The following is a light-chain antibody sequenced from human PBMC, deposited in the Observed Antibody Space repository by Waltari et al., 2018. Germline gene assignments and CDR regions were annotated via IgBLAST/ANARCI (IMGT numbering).Light chain of an antibody. V-gene: IGLV3-9*01. Sequence: SYELTQPLSVSVALGQTARITCGGNNIGSKNVHWYQQKPGQAPVLVIDRDSNRPSGIPERFSGSNSGYTATLTISRAQAGDEADYYCQVWDNSMAVFGGGTKLTVL. CDR2: RDS. CDR1: NIGSKN. CDR3: QVWDNSMAV. J-gene: IGLJ2*01.